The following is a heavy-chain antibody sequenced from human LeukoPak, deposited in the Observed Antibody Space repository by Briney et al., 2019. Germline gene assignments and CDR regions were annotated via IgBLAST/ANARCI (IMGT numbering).Heavy chain of an antibody. CDR2: IRHDGSNK. D-gene: IGHD1-26*01. CDR1: GFTFSSYG. V-gene: IGHV3-30*02. Sequence: GGSLRLSCAASGFTFSSYGMHWVRQAPGKGLEWVAFIRHDGSNKYYADSVKGRFTISRDNSKNTLYLQMNSLRAEDTAVYYCAKDSGSYYYYYYMDVWGKGTTVTVSS. CDR3: AKDSGSYYYYYYMDV. J-gene: IGHJ6*03.